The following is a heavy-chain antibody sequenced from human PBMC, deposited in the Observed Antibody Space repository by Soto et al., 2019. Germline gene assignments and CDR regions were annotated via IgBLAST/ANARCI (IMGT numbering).Heavy chain of an antibody. Sequence: GGSLRLSCAASGFTFSSYAMHWVRQAPGKGLEWVAVISYDGSNKYYADSVEGRFTISRDNSKNTLYLQMNSLRAEDTAVYYCARGYTAMVKYYFDYWGQGTLVTVSS. D-gene: IGHD5-18*01. CDR1: GFTFSSYA. J-gene: IGHJ4*02. CDR2: ISYDGSNK. CDR3: ARGYTAMVKYYFDY. V-gene: IGHV3-30-3*01.